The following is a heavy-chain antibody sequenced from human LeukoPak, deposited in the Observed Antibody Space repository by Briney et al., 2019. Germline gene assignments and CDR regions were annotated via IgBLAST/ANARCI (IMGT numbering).Heavy chain of an antibody. Sequence: ASVKVSCKASGYTFTSYYMHWVRQAPGQGLEWMGIINPSGGSTSYAQKFQGRVTMTRDTSTGTVYMELSSLRSEDTAMYYCARKGMVSYYFDYWGQGTLVTVSS. J-gene: IGHJ4*02. D-gene: IGHD3-10*01. CDR3: ARKGMVSYYFDY. CDR1: GYTFTSYY. CDR2: INPSGGST. V-gene: IGHV1-46*01.